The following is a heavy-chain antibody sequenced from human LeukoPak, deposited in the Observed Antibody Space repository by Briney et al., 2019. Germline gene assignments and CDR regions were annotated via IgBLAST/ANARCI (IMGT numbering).Heavy chain of an antibody. J-gene: IGHJ3*02. V-gene: IGHV3-9*01. CDR2: ISWNSGSI. CDR1: GFTFDDYA. D-gene: IGHD3-22*01. CDR3: AKDSYYYDSSGYYLGAAFDI. Sequence: GGSLRLSCAASGFTFDDYAMHWVRQAPGKGLEWVSGISWNSGSIGYADSVKGRFTISRDNAKNSLYLQMNSLRAEDTALYYCAKDSYYYDSSGYYLGAAFDIWGQGTMVTASS.